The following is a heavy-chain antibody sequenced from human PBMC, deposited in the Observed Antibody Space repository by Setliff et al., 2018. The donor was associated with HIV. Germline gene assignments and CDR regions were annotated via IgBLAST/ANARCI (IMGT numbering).Heavy chain of an antibody. J-gene: IGHJ4*02. CDR3: AREKSITSAWYGGYYFDY. V-gene: IGHV4-34*01. D-gene: IGHD3-3*01. CDR2: INQNGRT. CDR1: GGSFSNYY. Sequence: PSETLSLTCAIYGGSFSNYYWSWIRHTPGRGLEWIAEINQNGRTNYNPALKSRVLVSLDTSKNQCSLHLVSVTAAATAVYFCAREKSITSAWYGGYYFDYWGQGTTVTVSS.